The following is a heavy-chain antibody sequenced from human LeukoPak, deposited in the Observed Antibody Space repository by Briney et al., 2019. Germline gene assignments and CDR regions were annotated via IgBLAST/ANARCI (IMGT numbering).Heavy chain of an antibody. Sequence: ASVKVSCKASGYTFTGYYMHWVRQAPGQGLEWMGRINPNSGGTNYAQKFQGRVTMTRDTSISTAYMELSRLRSDDTAVYYCASLWAGVAARPLDYWGQGTLVTVSS. CDR3: ASLWAGVAARPLDY. V-gene: IGHV1-2*06. CDR2: INPNSGGT. D-gene: IGHD6-6*01. J-gene: IGHJ4*02. CDR1: GYTFTGYY.